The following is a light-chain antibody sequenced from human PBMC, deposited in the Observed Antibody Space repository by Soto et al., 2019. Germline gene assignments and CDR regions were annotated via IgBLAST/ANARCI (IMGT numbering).Light chain of an antibody. J-gene: IGKJ2*01. CDR2: DTS. V-gene: IGKV3-15*01. CDR1: QSVSSN. Sequence: PGERATLSCRASQSVSSNLAWYQQKPGQAPRLLIYDTSSRATGFPARFSGSGSGTEFTLTISSLQSEDIAVYYCQQYNSWPPYTFGQGTKVEIK. CDR3: QQYNSWPPYT.